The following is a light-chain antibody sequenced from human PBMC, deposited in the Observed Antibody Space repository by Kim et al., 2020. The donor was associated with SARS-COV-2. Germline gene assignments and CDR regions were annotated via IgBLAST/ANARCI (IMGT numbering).Light chain of an antibody. Sequence: ASVGDRVTITCRASQAINYYLAWYQQKPGKVPQLLIYAASALQSGVPSRFSGSGSGTDFTLTINSLQPEDVATYYCQKYNSGPITFGPGTKVDIK. J-gene: IGKJ3*01. CDR3: QKYNSGPIT. CDR1: QAINYY. V-gene: IGKV1-27*01. CDR2: AAS.